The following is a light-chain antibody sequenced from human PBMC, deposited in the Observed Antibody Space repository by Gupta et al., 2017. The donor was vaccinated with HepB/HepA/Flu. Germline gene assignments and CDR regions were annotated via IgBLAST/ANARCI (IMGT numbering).Light chain of an antibody. J-gene: IGKJ2*01. CDR2: ASS. CDR3: QQSYSSPYT. Sequence: DIQLSQYTSSLSASVGYRVTITCRASQSSSRYFNWYQQTPGKAPKLLIYASSSSQSGLPSRFGGSGAGTDFTITISRPPHEDSANYYCQQSYSSPYTFGQGTKLEIK. V-gene: IGKV1-39*01. CDR1: QSSSRY.